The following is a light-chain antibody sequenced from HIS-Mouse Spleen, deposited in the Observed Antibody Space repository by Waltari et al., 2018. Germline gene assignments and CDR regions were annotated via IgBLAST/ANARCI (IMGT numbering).Light chain of an antibody. V-gene: IGLV3-10*01. J-gene: IGLJ2*01. CDR1: ALPKKY. Sequence: SYELTQPPSVSVSPGQTARITCPGVALPKKYRYWSQQKSGQAPVLVIYEDSKRPSGIPERFSGSSSGTMATLTISGAQVEDEADYYCYSTDSSGNHRVFGGGTKLTVL. CDR3: YSTDSSGNHRV. CDR2: EDS.